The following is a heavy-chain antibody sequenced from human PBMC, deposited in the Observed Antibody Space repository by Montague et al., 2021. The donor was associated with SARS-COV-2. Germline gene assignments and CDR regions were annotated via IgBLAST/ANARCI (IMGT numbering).Heavy chain of an antibody. J-gene: IGHJ4*02. Sequence: PALVKPTQTLTLTCTFSGFSLNTSGMCVSWIRQPPGKALEWLALIDWDEDQYYSTSLKTRLTISKDTPKNQVVLTMTNMDPIDTATYYCARSYGDYRDSYFDYRGQGTLVTVSS. CDR2: IDWDEDQ. D-gene: IGHD4-17*01. V-gene: IGHV2-70*01. CDR3: ARSYGDYRDSYFDY. CDR1: GFSLNTSGMC.